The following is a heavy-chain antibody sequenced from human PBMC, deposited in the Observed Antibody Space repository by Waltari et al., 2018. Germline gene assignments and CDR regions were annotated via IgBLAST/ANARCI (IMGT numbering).Heavy chain of an antibody. CDR1: GYTFTGYY. J-gene: IGHJ3*02. CDR3: ARDHPGGGLSFDI. V-gene: IGHV1-2*06. CDR2: INPTSGGT. D-gene: IGHD3-10*01. Sequence: QVQLVQSGAEVKKPGASVKVSCKASGYTFTGYYMHWWRQAPGQGLDWMGRINPTSGGTNYAQKFQGRVTMTRDTSISTAYMELSRLRSDDTAVYYCARDHPGGGLSFDIWGQGTMVTVSS.